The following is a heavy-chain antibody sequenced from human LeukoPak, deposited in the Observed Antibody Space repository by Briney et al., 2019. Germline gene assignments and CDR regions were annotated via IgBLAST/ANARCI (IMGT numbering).Heavy chain of an antibody. D-gene: IGHD3-22*01. CDR2: IYYTGTA. Sequence: SDTLSLTCSVSRGSISRTSYSWGWNRQPPGKGLEWIGNIYYTGTAYHNPSLKSRVTISLDTSKSHFSLNLSSVTAADTAIYYCARLRFYYDSSGYNYFDSWGPGTLITVSS. V-gene: IGHV4-39*07. CDR1: RGSISRTSYS. J-gene: IGHJ4*02. CDR3: ARLRFYYDSSGYNYFDS.